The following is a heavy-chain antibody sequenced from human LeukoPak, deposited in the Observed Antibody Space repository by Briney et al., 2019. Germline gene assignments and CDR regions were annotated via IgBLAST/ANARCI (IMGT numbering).Heavy chain of an antibody. Sequence: PSETLSLTCAVYGGSFSGYYWSWIRQPPGKGLEWIGEINHSGSTNYNPSLKSRVTISVHTSKNQFSLKLSSVTAADTAVYYCARGRAYYDSGIYFVIGSSVDYWGQGTLVTVSS. D-gene: IGHD3-10*01. J-gene: IGHJ4*02. CDR3: ARGRAYYDSGIYFVIGSSVDY. V-gene: IGHV4-34*01. CDR1: GGSFSGYY. CDR2: INHSGST.